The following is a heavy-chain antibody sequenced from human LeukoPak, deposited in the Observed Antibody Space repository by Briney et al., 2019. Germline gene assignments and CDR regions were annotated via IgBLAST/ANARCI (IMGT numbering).Heavy chain of an antibody. CDR1: GGSISNYY. J-gene: IGHJ2*01. D-gene: IGHD1-1*01. V-gene: IGHV4-59*01. Sequence: SETLSLTCSVSGGSISNYYWSWIRQPPGKGLEWIGYIYYSGSTSYNPSLESRVTISVDTSKNQLSLKLSSVTAADTAVYYCARDIWKDWYFDLWGRGTLVTVSS. CDR2: IYYSGST. CDR3: ARDIWKDWYFDL.